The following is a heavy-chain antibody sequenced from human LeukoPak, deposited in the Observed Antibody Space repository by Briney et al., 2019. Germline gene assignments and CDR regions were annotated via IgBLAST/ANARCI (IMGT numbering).Heavy chain of an antibody. V-gene: IGHV1-69*13. D-gene: IGHD2-15*01. CDR2: IIPIFGTA. CDR1: GGTFISYA. Sequence: SVKVSCKASGGTFISYAISWVRQAPGQGLEWMGGIIPIFGTANYAQKFQGRVTITADESTSTAYMELSSLRSEDTAVYYCARGYCSGGSCHAPNFDYWGQGTLVTVSS. CDR3: ARGYCSGGSCHAPNFDY. J-gene: IGHJ4*02.